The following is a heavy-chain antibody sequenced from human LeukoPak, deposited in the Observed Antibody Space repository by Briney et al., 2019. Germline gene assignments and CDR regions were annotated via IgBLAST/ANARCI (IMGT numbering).Heavy chain of an antibody. CDR1: GFTVSSSY. J-gene: IGHJ4*02. V-gene: IGHV3-53*01. CDR2: IYSGGST. CDR3: ARLYSSSWSFDY. Sequence: GGSLRLSCAASGFTVSSSYMSWVRQAPGKGLEWVSVIYSGGSTYYADSVKGRFTISRDNSKNTLYLQMNSLRAEDTAVYYCARLYSSSWSFDYWGQGTLVTVSS. D-gene: IGHD6-13*01.